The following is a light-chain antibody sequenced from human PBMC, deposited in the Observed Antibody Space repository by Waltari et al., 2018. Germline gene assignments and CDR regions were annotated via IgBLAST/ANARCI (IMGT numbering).Light chain of an antibody. CDR2: WAS. CDR3: QQYYSTPRT. CDR1: QSVFYSSNTGNY. J-gene: IGKJ1*01. V-gene: IGKV4-1*01. Sequence: DIVMTQSPDSLAVSLGERATINCTSRQSVFYSSNTGNYLAWYQQKSGQPPKLLIYWASTRASGVPDRFSGSGSRTDFTLTISSLQAEDVAVYYCQQYYSTPRTFGQGTKVEIK.